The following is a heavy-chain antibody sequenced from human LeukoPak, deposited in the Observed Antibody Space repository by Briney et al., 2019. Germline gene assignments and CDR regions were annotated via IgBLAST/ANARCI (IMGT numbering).Heavy chain of an antibody. CDR3: AVRLVRAVIGLFDY. D-gene: IGHD3-10*01. Sequence: GGSLRLSCVASGFAFSSYWMNWVRQAPGKGLEWVSVISGSSGNTFYADSVKGRFSISRDNSKNTLYLQMNNLTVEDTAVYYCAVRLVRAVIGLFDYWGQGTLVTVSS. J-gene: IGHJ4*02. V-gene: IGHV3-23*01. CDR1: GFAFSSYW. CDR2: ISGSSGNT.